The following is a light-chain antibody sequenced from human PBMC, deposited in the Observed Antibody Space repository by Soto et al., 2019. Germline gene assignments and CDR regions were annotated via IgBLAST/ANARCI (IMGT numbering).Light chain of an antibody. V-gene: IGLV1-40*01. CDR1: SSNIGAGYD. Sequence: QSVLTQPPSVSGAPGQRVTISCTGSSSNIGAGYDVHWYQQYPGTAHKLLIYDNNDRPSGVPDRFSGSRSGTSASLALNGLQAEDEADYYCQSYDSSLSGYVFGAGTKVTVL. CDR3: QSYDSSLSGYV. CDR2: DNN. J-gene: IGLJ1*01.